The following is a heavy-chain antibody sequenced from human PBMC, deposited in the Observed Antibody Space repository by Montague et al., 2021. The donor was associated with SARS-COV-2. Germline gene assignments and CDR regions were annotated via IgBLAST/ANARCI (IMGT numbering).Heavy chain of an antibody. CDR1: GDSISSPSYY. Sequence: SETLSLTCTVSGDSISSPSYYWDWIRQPPGKGLEWIGTIYYSGSTYYNPSLKSRVTISVDTSKNQFSLKLSSVTAADTAVYYCARGWFSPMLVVVIRGPFDYWGQGALVTVSS. J-gene: IGHJ4*02. D-gene: IGHD3-22*01. CDR2: IYYSGST. V-gene: IGHV4-39*07. CDR3: ARGWFSPMLVVVIRGPFDY.